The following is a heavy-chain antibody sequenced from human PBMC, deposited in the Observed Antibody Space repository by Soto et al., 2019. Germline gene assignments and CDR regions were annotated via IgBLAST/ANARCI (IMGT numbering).Heavy chain of an antibody. CDR2: TYYRSKWYN. V-gene: IGHV6-1*01. J-gene: IGHJ6*02. Sequence: QSQTLSLTCAISGDSVSSNSAAWNWIRQSPSRGLEWLGRTYYRSKWYNDYAVSVKSRITINPDTSKNQFSLQLNSVTPEDTAVYYCATTSMGSGSYFMDYYYYGMDVWGQGTTVTVSS. CDR3: ATTSMGSGSYFMDYYYYGMDV. D-gene: IGHD3-10*01. CDR1: GDSVSSNSAA.